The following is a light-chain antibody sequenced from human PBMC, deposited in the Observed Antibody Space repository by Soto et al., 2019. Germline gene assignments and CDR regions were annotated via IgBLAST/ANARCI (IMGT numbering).Light chain of an antibody. CDR3: QHYNNQPRT. J-gene: IGKJ4*01. V-gene: IGKV3-15*01. CDR1: QSVSSD. Sequence: EIVMTQSQPTLFLFPGERATLPSRASQSVSSDLAWYQHKPCQAPRFLIYCASTRATWIPVRFSGSGSGTDFTLTISSLQSEDFAVYYCQHYNNQPRTFGGGTKVDIK. CDR2: CAS.